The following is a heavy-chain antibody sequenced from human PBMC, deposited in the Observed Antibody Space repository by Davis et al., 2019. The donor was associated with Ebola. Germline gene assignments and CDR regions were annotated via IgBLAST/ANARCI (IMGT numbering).Heavy chain of an antibody. CDR3: AKDMAPDFWSGYYLDY. CDR2: LGTSADA. J-gene: IGHJ4*02. Sequence: GESLKISCAASGFIFSSYVMNWVRQAPGKGLEWVSTLGTSADAYYADSVKGRFTISRDNSKNSLYLEMRSLRTEDTALYYCAKDMAPDFWSGYYLDYWGQGSLVSVSS. CDR1: GFIFSSYV. V-gene: IGHV3-23*01. D-gene: IGHD3-3*01.